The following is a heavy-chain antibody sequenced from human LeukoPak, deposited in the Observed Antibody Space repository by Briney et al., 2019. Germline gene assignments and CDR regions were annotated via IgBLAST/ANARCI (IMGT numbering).Heavy chain of an antibody. CDR2: ISSSSSYI. CDR1: GFTFSSYG. Sequence: GGSLRLSCAASGFTFSSYGMHWVRQAPGKGLEWVSSISSSSSYIYYADSVKGRFTISRDNAKNSLYLQMNSLRAEDTAVYYCARGRYYYDSSGYYSDGDYWGQGTLVTVSS. J-gene: IGHJ4*02. V-gene: IGHV3-21*01. CDR3: ARGRYYYDSSGYYSDGDY. D-gene: IGHD3-22*01.